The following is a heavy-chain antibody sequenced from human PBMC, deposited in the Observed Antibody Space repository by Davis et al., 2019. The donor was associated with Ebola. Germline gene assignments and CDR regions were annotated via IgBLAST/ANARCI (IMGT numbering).Heavy chain of an antibody. J-gene: IGHJ6*02. V-gene: IGHV1-69*06. D-gene: IGHD3-10*01. Sequence: SVKVSCKASGGIFSTYAITWVRQAPGHGLEWMGGIIPVFDTSNYAQRFQGRITITADKSTSTAYMELNSLRSEDTGVYYCARGGLGFRTNYYYYGMDVWGQGTTVTVSS. CDR1: GGIFSTYA. CDR3: ARGGLGFRTNYYYYGMDV. CDR2: IIPVFDTS.